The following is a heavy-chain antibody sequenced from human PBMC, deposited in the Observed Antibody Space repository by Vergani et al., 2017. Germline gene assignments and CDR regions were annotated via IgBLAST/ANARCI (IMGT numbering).Heavy chain of an antibody. CDR1: GYTLTELS. J-gene: IGHJ3*02. D-gene: IGHD2-2*01. CDR2: FDPEDGET. CDR3: ATACSSTRCYEAFDI. Sequence: QVQLVQSGAEVKKPGASVKVSCKVSGYTLTELSMHWVRQAPGKVLQWMGGFDPEDGETIYAQKFQGRFTMTEATSTDTAYMELSSLRFEDTAVYYCATACSSTRCYEAFDIWGQGTMVTVSS. V-gene: IGHV1-24*01.